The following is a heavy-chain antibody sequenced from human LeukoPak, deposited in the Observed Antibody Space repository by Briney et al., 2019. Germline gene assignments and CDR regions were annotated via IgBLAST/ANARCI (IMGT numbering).Heavy chain of an antibody. D-gene: IGHD3-10*01. Sequence: ASVKVSCKASGYTFTSYDINWVRQATGQGLEWMGWMNPNSGNTGYAQKFQGRVTMTRNTSISTAYMELSSLRSEDTAVYYCARPKSPGSSEYYYYHGMDVWGQGTTVTVSS. J-gene: IGHJ6*02. CDR3: ARPKSPGSSEYYYYHGMDV. V-gene: IGHV1-8*01. CDR2: MNPNSGNT. CDR1: GYTFTSYD.